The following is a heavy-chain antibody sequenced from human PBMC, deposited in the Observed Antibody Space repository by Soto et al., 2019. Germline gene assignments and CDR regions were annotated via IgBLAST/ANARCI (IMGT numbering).Heavy chain of an antibody. V-gene: IGHV4-59*01. D-gene: IGHD6-19*01. J-gene: IGHJ6*02. CDR1: GGSISSYY. CDR2: IYYSGST. Sequence: QVQLQESGPGLVKPSETLSLTCTVSGGSISSYYWSWIRQPPGKGLEWIGYIYYSGSTNYNPSLKSRVTISVDTSKNQFSLTLSSVTAADTAVSYYAKDAYSSGWTSYCYFAMAVRGQGTRVTVSS. CDR3: AKDAYSSGWTSYCYFAMAV.